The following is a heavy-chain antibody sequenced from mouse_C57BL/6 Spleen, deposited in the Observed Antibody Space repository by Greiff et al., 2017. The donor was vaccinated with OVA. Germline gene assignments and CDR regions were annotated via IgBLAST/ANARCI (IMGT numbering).Heavy chain of an antibody. CDR1: GYTFTSYW. CDR2: INPSSGYT. V-gene: IGHV1-7*01. Sequence: QVQLQQSGAELAKPGASVKLSCKASGYTFTSYWMHWVKQRPGQGLEWIGYINPSSGYTKYNQKFKDKATLTADKSSSTAYMQLSSLTYEDSAVYYCASGTTTVVATSYFDYWGQGTTLTVSS. J-gene: IGHJ2*01. D-gene: IGHD1-1*01. CDR3: ASGTTTVVATSYFDY.